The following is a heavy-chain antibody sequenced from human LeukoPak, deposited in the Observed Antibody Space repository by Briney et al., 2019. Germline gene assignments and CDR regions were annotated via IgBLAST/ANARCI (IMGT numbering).Heavy chain of an antibody. CDR2: MNPNSGNT. V-gene: IGHV1-8*02. CDR3: ARIGAAARYYYYYMDV. J-gene: IGHJ6*03. Sequence: ASVKVSCKASGGTFSSYAISWVRQAPGQGLEWMGWMNPNSGNTGYAQKFQGRVTMTRNTSISTAYMELSSLRSEDTAVYYCARIGAAARYYYYYMDVWGKGTTVTVSS. D-gene: IGHD6-6*01. CDR1: GGTFSSYA.